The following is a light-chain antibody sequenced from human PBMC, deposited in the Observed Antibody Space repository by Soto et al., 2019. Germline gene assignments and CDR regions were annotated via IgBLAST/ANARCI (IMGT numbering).Light chain of an antibody. J-gene: IGKJ1*01. V-gene: IGKV3-11*01. CDR3: HQRQSWPRT. Sequence: EIVLTQSPATLSSFPGDRVTLSCRASQAVNTRLAWYQHRPGPAPRLLIYLASNRAAGVPARFSGSGSGTDFTLTISDVEPEDFAVYYCHQRQSWPRTFGQGT. CDR2: LAS. CDR1: QAVNTR.